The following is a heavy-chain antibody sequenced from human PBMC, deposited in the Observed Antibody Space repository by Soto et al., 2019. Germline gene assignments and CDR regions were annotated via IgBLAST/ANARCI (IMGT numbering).Heavy chain of an antibody. V-gene: IGHV1-58*01. CDR2: VVVGSGNT. CDR1: GFTFTSSA. D-gene: IGHD1-1*01. J-gene: IGHJ6*02. Sequence: SVKVSCKASGFTFTSSAVQWVRQARGQRLEWIGWVVVGSGNTNYAQKFQGRVTITRDMSTSTAYMELSSLRSEDTAVYYCAASTGTTPAVMDVWGQGTTVTVSS. CDR3: AASTGTTPAVMDV.